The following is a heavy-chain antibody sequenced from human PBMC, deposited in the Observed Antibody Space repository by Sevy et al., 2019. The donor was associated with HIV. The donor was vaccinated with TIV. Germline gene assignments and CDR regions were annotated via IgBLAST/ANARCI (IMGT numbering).Heavy chain of an antibody. CDR2: IWYDGSNK. CDR1: RFTFSTYG. CDR3: ARGGVTSGSYYYYYGMDV. D-gene: IGHD1-26*01. J-gene: IGHJ6*02. Sequence: GGSLRLSCAASRFTFSTYGMHWVRQAPGKGLEWVAVIWYDGSNKNYADSVKGRFTISRDNSKNTLDLQMNSLRAEDTAVYYCARGGVTSGSYYYYYGMDVWGQGTTVTVSS. V-gene: IGHV3-33*01.